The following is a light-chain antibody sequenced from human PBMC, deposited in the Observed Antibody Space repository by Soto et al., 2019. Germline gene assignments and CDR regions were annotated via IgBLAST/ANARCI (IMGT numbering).Light chain of an antibody. V-gene: IGLV2-14*01. CDR3: SSYTSSSTLVV. CDR2: DVS. CDR1: SSDVGGYSF. Sequence: QSALTQPASVSGSPGQSITISCTGTSSDVGGYSFVSWYQQHPGKAPKLMIYDVSNRPSGVSNRFSGSKSGNTASLTISRLQAEDEADYYCSSYTSSSTLVVFGGGTKVTVL. J-gene: IGLJ2*01.